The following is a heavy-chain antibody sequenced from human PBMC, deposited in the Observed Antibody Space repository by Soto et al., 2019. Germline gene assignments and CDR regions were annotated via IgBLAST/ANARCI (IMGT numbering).Heavy chain of an antibody. CDR3: VSQRTSVLTQAYFDY. Sequence: TSETPSLTCTVSGGYVSNSNYYWGWIRQSPGKGLEWIGSVYYRGRSYSKSSVKSRVTISVDTSKNQFSLNLNSVTASDTAVYYCVSQRTSVLTQAYFDYWGPGALVTVSS. J-gene: IGHJ4*02. CDR2: VYYRGRS. D-gene: IGHD2-8*01. V-gene: IGHV4-39*01. CDR1: GGYVSNSNYY.